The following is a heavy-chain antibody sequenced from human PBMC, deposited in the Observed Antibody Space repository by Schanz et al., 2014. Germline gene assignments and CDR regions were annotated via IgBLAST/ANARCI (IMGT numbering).Heavy chain of an antibody. Sequence: VQLVESGGGVVQPGRSLRLSCAGSGFSFSGFGMHWVRQAPGKGLEWVSRIDRDGSRTNYADSVKGRFTISRDNARNTVSLQMNSLRADDTAVYYCVRDERISSGVWFDPWGQGTLVTVSS. CDR2: IDRDGSRT. J-gene: IGHJ5*02. V-gene: IGHV3-74*01. CDR1: GFSFSGFG. CDR3: VRDERISSGVWFDP. D-gene: IGHD3-3*02.